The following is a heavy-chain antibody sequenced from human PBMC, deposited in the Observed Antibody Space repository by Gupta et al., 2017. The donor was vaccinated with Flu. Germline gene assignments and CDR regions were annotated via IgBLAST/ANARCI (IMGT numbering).Heavy chain of an antibody. CDR3: ARTSLFGSGSYLSDY. CDR2: IYPGDSDT. CDR1: GYSFTSYW. J-gene: IGHJ4*02. D-gene: IGHD3-10*01. Sequence: EVQLVQSGAEVKKLGESLKISCKGSGYSFTSYWIGWVLQMPGKGLEWMGIIYPGDSDTRYSPSFQGQVTISADKSISTAYLQWSSLKASDTAMYYCARTSLFGSGSYLSDYWGQGTLVTVSS. V-gene: IGHV5-51*01.